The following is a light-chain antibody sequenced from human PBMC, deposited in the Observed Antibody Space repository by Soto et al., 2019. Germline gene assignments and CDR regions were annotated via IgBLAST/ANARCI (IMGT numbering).Light chain of an antibody. V-gene: IGKV1-39*01. CDR2: AAS. Sequence: DIQMTQSPSSLSASIGDSVTITCRASQTIIGYLNWYQQKPGKAPRLLINAASNLQSGVPSRFRGSGSDTDFTLTITSLQPEYFATYYCQQSYTTPRTFGQGTKVEIQ. CDR1: QTIIGY. J-gene: IGKJ1*01. CDR3: QQSYTTPRT.